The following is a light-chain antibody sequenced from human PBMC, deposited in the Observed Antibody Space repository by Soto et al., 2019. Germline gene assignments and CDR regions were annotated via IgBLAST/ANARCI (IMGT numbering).Light chain of an antibody. CDR1: QSVSQNF. V-gene: IGKV3-20*01. Sequence: EIVLTQSPGTLSLSPGERATLSCRASQSVSQNFLAWYQQKPGQAPRLLINGASSRATGIPDRFSGSGSGTDFSLTIDRLEPEDFAVYFCQQYGSSLPTFGGGTKVAIK. J-gene: IGKJ4*02. CDR2: GAS. CDR3: QQYGSSLPT.